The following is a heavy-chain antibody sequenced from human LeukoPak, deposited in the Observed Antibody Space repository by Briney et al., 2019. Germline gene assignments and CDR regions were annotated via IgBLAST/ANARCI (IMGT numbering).Heavy chain of an antibody. D-gene: IGHD7-27*01. CDR1: GYTFTRYG. CDR3: ARFRNWGFAFGDY. V-gene: IGHV1-18*01. CDR2: ISAYTGNK. Sequence: GASVKVSCKASGYTFTRYGISWVRQAPGHGREGMGWISAYTGNKNSAQKLQSRVTMTTDTSTSTAYMELRSLRSDDTAVYYCARFRNWGFAFGDYWGQGTLVTVSS. J-gene: IGHJ4*02.